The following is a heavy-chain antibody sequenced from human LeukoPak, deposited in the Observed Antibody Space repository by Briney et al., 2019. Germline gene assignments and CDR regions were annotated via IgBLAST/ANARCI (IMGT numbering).Heavy chain of an antibody. CDR1: GGSISSYY. V-gene: IGHV4-59*08. J-gene: IGHJ6*02. CDR3: ARHGCSGGSCYSVRVYYYYYGMDV. Sequence: SETLSLTCTVSGGSISSYYWSWIRQPPGKGLEWIGYIYYSGSTNYNPSLKSRVTISVDTSKNQFSLKLSSVTAADTAVYYCARHGCSGGSCYSVRVYYYYYGMDVWGQGTTVTVSS. CDR2: IYYSGST. D-gene: IGHD2-15*01.